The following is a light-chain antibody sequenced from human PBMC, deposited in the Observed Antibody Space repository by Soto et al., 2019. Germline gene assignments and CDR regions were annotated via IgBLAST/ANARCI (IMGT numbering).Light chain of an antibody. CDR1: QSVSSN. CDR2: GAS. V-gene: IGKV3-15*01. Sequence: EIVMTQSPATLSVSPGERATLSCRATQSVSSNLAWYQQKPGQVPRLLIYGASTRATGVSARFSGSGSGTEFTLTISSLQSEDFAVYYCQQYNNWLVTFGGGTKVDIK. CDR3: QQYNNWLVT. J-gene: IGKJ4*01.